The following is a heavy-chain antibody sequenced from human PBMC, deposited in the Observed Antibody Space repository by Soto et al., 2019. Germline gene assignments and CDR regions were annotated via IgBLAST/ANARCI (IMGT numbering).Heavy chain of an antibody. CDR3: AREGSYGWLEQYGMDV. CDR2: INPSGGST. CDR1: GYTFTSYY. J-gene: IGHJ6*02. V-gene: IGHV1-46*01. Sequence: ASVKVSCKASGYTFTSYYMHWVRQAPGQGLEWMGIINPSGGSTSYAQKFQGRVTMTRDTSTSTVYMELSSLRSEDTAVYYCAREGSYGWLEQYGMDVWGQGTTVTVSS. D-gene: IGHD3-10*01.